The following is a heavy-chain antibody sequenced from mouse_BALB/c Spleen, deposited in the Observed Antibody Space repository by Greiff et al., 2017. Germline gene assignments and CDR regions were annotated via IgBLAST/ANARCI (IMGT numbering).Heavy chain of an antibody. V-gene: IGHV1-7*01. CDR2: INPSTGYT. D-gene: IGHD2-1*01. CDR1: GYTFTSYW. Sequence: QVQLQQSGAELAKPGASVKMSCKASGYTFTSYWMHWVKLRPGQGLEWIGYINPSTGYTEYNQKFKDKATLTADKSSSTAYMQLSSLTSEDSAVYYCARSPLYYGNPNYFDYWGQGTTLTVSS. CDR3: ARSPLYYGNPNYFDY. J-gene: IGHJ2*01.